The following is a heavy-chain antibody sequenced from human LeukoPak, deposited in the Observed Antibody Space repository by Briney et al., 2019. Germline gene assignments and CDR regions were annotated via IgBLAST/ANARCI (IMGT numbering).Heavy chain of an antibody. CDR2: IYYSGST. Sequence: SETPSLTCTVSGGSISSYYWSWIRQPPGKGLEWIGYIYYSGSTNYNPSLKSRVTISVDTSKNQFSLKLSSVTAADTAVYYCARLWAGQQTTRDYYYYYGMDVWGQGTTVTVSS. CDR1: GGSISSYY. CDR3: ARLWAGQQTTRDYYYYYGMDV. V-gene: IGHV4-59*01. D-gene: IGHD6-13*01. J-gene: IGHJ6*02.